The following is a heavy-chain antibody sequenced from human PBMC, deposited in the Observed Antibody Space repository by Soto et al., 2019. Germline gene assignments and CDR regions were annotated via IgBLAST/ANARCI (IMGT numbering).Heavy chain of an antibody. D-gene: IGHD4-4*01. V-gene: IGHV4-61*01. J-gene: IGHJ3*01. CDR1: GGSVSSGSYY. Sequence: QVQLQDSGPGLVKPSETLSLTCTVSGGSVSSGSYYWSWIRQPPGKGLEWIGYIYYSGSTNYNSSLTSRVTISVDTSTTQFSLKLRSVIAADTAVYYCARDRGQYDAFDLWGHATMVTVSS. CDR3: ARDRGQYDAFDL. CDR2: IYYSGST.